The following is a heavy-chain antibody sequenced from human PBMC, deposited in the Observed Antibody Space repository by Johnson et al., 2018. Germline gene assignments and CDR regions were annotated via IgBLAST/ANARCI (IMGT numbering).Heavy chain of an antibody. V-gene: IGHV3-30*18. Sequence: QVQLQESGGGSVQPGGSLRLSCAGSRFSVSRKNVSRVRQLPGKGLEWVATIYFDGGDKFYAVSVKGRFTISRDNSKNTLYVEKNSLRAEDTAIYYCAKALKIYISHYYGWGALYIWGQGTVVTVSS. CDR1: RFSVSRKN. J-gene: IGHJ3*02. CDR2: IYFDGGDK. CDR3: AKALKIYISHYYGWGALYI. D-gene: IGHD3-10*01.